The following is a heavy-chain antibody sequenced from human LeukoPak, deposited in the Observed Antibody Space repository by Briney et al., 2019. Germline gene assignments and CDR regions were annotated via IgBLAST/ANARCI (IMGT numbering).Heavy chain of an antibody. CDR1: GGSFSGYY. J-gene: IGHJ5*02. D-gene: IGHD7-27*01. CDR3: VREAPGDRTLS. CDR2: IDHTGRT. Sequence: SETLSLTCAVYGGSFSGYYWSWLRQPPGQGLEWVGEIDHTGRTNHNPSLKGRVSISIDTYKNHFSLRLISVTAADTAVYYCVREAPGDRTLSWGQGTLVTVSS. V-gene: IGHV4-34*01.